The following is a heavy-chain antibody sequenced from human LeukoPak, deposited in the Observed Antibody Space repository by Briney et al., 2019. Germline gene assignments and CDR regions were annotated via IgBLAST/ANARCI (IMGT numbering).Heavy chain of an antibody. CDR3: ARDLFSSWGDYFDY. D-gene: IGHD6-13*01. J-gene: IGHJ4*02. CDR2: IYYSGST. V-gene: IGHV4-59*01. CDR1: GGSISSYY. Sequence: SETLSLTCTVSGGSISSYYWSWIRQPPGKGLEWIGYIYYSGSTNYNPSLKSRVTISVDTSKNQFSLKLSSVTAADTAVYYCARDLFSSWGDYFDYWGQGTLVTVSS.